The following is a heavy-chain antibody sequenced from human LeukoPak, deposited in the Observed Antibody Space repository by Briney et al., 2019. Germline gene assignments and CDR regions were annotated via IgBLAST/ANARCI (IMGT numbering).Heavy chain of an antibody. CDR2: IHTSGST. CDR1: GGSISSYY. V-gene: IGHV4-4*07. J-gene: IGHJ6*03. D-gene: IGHD4-17*01. CDR3: ARVTVTTRGYYYYYYMDV. Sequence: SETLSLTCTVSGGSISSYYWSWIRQPAGKGLEWIGRIHTSGSTNYNPSLKSRVTMSVDTSKNQFSLKLSSVTAADTAVYYCARVTVTTRGYYYYYYMDVWGKGTTVTISS.